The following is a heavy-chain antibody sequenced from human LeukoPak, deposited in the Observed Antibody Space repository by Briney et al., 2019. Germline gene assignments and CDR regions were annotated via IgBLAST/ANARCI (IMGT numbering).Heavy chain of an antibody. V-gene: IGHV3-23*01. CDR1: GFTFSSYA. CDR2: ISGSGGST. D-gene: IGHD5-18*01. Sequence: GGSLRLSCAASGFTFSSYAMSWVRQAPGKGLEWVSAISGSGGSTYYADPVKGRFTISRDNSKNTLYLQMNSLRAEDTAVYYCATPRGATWIQLWFYFDYWGQGTLVTVSS. J-gene: IGHJ4*02. CDR3: ATPRGATWIQLWFYFDY.